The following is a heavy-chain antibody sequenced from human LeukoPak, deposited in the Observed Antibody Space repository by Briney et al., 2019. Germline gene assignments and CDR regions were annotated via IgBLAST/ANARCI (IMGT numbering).Heavy chain of an antibody. Sequence: GRSLRLSCAASGITFSSYNMNWVRQAPGKGLEWVSSISSSSSYIYYADSVKGRFTISRDNAKNSLYLQMNSLRAEDTAVYYCGTRGYSEYYFDYWGQGTLVTVSS. V-gene: IGHV3-21*01. CDR1: GITFSSYN. CDR2: ISSSSSYI. J-gene: IGHJ4*02. D-gene: IGHD3-22*01. CDR3: GTRGYSEYYFDY.